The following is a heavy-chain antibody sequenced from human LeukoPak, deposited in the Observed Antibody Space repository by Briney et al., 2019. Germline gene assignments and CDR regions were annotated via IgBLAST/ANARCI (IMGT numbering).Heavy chain of an antibody. CDR1: GYTFTGYY. D-gene: IGHD3-22*01. J-gene: IGHJ4*02. Sequence: ASVKVSCKASGYTFTGYYMHWVRQAPGQGLEWMRWINPNSGGTNYAQKFQGRVTMTRDTSVSTAYMELSRLRSDDTAVYYCARDDRDYYDSSGLDYWGQGTLVTVSS. V-gene: IGHV1-2*02. CDR3: ARDDRDYYDSSGLDY. CDR2: INPNSGGT.